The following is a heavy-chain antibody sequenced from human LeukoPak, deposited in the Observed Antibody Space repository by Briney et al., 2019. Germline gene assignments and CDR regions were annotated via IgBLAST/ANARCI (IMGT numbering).Heavy chain of an antibody. Sequence: SETLSLTCAVYGGSFSGYYWSWIRQPPGKGLEWIGEINHSGSTNYNPSLKSRVTISVDTFKNQLSLKLSSVTAADTAVYYCARERRYYYGSGKRYGMDVWGKGTTVTVSS. V-gene: IGHV4-34*01. D-gene: IGHD3-10*01. J-gene: IGHJ6*04. CDR3: ARERRYYYGSGKRYGMDV. CDR2: INHSGST. CDR1: GGSFSGYY.